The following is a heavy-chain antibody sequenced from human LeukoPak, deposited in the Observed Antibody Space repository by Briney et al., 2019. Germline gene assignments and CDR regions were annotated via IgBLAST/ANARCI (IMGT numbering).Heavy chain of an antibody. J-gene: IGHJ6*02. Sequence: GGSLRLSCAASGFTFRSYEMNWVRQAPGKGLEWVSYISSSGSTIYYADSVKGRFTISRDNAKNSRYLQMNSLRAEDTAVYYCARDNYYDSSGYYLYYYGMDGWGQGTTVTVAS. CDR2: ISSSGSTI. CDR3: ARDNYYDSSGYYLYYYGMDG. D-gene: IGHD3-22*01. V-gene: IGHV3-48*03. CDR1: GFTFRSYE.